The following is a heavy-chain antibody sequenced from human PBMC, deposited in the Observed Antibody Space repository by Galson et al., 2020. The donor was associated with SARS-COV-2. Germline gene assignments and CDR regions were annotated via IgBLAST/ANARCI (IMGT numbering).Heavy chain of an antibody. Sequence: GESLKISCAASGFTFSSYAMSWVRQAPGKGLEWVSALSGSGGSTYYADSVKGRFTISRDNSKNTLYLQMNSLRAEDTAVYYCAKDLDIVVVPAAPDAFDIWGQGTMVTVSS. CDR3: AKDLDIVVVPAAPDAFDI. V-gene: IGHV3-23*01. J-gene: IGHJ3*02. D-gene: IGHD2-2*01. CDR2: LSGSGGST. CDR1: GFTFSSYA.